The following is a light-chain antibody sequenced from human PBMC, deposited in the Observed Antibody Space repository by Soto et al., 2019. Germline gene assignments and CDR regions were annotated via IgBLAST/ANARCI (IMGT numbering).Light chain of an antibody. J-gene: IGLJ2*01. CDR2: EVS. V-gene: IGLV2-14*01. CDR3: CSFTSSTHIL. CDR1: SSDVGAYNY. Sequence: QSALTQPASVSGSLGQPITISCTGTSSDVGAYNYVSWYQQQPGKAPKLTISEVSNRPSGVSNRFSGSKSGNTASLIISGLQAEDEADYYCCSFTSSTHILFGGGTQLTVL.